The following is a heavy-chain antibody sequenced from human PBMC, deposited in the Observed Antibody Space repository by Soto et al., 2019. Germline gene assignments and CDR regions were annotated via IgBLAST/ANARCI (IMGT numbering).Heavy chain of an antibody. CDR1: GGSISSAAYC. CDR2: IYDGGTT. CDR3: ARGPAGAKIDY. D-gene: IGHD3-10*01. J-gene: IGHJ4*02. Sequence: QVQLQESGPRLVSPSQTLSLTCTVSGGSISSAAYCWSWIRQSPDKGLEWIGHIYDGGTTYSSPSHKGRVTLPADTSERHFSLQLRSVSAADTAVYYGARGPAGAKIDYWGQGIQVTVSS. V-gene: IGHV4-30-4*01.